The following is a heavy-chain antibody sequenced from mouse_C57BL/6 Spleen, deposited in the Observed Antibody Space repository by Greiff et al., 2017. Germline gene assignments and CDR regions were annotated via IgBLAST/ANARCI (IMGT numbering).Heavy chain of an antibody. Sequence: QVQLQQPGAELVKPGASVKLSCKASGYTFTSYWMQWVKQRPGQGLEWIGEIDPSDSYTNYNQKFKGKATLTVDTSSSTAYMQLSSLTSEDSAVYYCARGGVWVWSFDYWGQGTTLTVSS. CDR3: ARGGVWVWSFDY. CDR1: GYTFTSYW. CDR2: IDPSDSYT. V-gene: IGHV1-50*01. J-gene: IGHJ2*01. D-gene: IGHD2-10*02.